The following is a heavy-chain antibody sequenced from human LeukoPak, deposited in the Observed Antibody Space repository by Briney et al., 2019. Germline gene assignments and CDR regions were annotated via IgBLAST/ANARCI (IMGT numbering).Heavy chain of an antibody. CDR2: INHSGSA. Sequence: SETLSLTCAVYGGSFSGYYWSWIREPQGKGLEWNGEINHSGSANYNPSLKSRVTVSVDTSKNQFSLKVSSVTAADTAVYYCARQRIVGATTPFDYWGQGTLVTVSS. CDR1: GGSFSGYY. V-gene: IGHV4-34*01. CDR3: ARQRIVGATTPFDY. D-gene: IGHD1-26*01. J-gene: IGHJ4*02.